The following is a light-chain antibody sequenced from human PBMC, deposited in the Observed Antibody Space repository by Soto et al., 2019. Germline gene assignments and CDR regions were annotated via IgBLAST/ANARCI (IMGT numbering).Light chain of an antibody. V-gene: IGKV1-9*01. J-gene: IGKJ4*01. CDR3: QQLNSYPLT. CDR2: AAS. CDR1: QGISSY. Sequence: DIQLTQSPSSLSASVGYRLTICCRASQGISSYLAWYQQKPGKAPKLLIYAASTLQSGVPSRFSGSGYGTDFNLTISSLQTEDFVTYYCQQLNSYPLTFGGGTKVDIK.